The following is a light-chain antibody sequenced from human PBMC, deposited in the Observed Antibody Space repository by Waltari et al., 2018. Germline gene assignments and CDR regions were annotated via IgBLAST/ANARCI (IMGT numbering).Light chain of an antibody. J-gene: IGLJ2*01. Sequence: QSALTQPASVAGSPGPSMTIPCRGLHSAVAASDSLSWYQHHPGEAPQVIIYDVTNRPSGVSDRFSASKSANRAFLTISGLQPDDEGDYYCSSQTLDGVVLFGGGTKLTVL. V-gene: IGLV2-14*03. CDR2: DVT. CDR3: SSQTLDGVVL. CDR1: HSAVAASDS.